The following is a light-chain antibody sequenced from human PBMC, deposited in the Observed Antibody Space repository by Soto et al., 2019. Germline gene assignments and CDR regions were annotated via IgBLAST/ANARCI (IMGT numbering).Light chain of an antibody. CDR2: GDN. J-gene: IGLJ2*01. Sequence: QSVLTQPPSASGTPGQRFTISCSGSGSSIGTNTVNWYRQLPGTAPKLLIYGDNQRPSGVPDRFSGSKSGTSASLAISGLKSEDEAEYYCAAWDGSLNNVLFGGGTKLTVL. V-gene: IGLV1-44*01. CDR3: AAWDGSLNNVL. CDR1: GSSIGTNT.